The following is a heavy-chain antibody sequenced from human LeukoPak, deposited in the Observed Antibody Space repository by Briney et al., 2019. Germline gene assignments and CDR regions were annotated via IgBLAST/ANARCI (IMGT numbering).Heavy chain of an antibody. CDR3: ARGWYNFDY. CDR1: GFIFSNYA. D-gene: IGHD6-19*01. Sequence: PGGSLRLSCAASGFIFSNYAMSWVRQAPGKGLEWVSGINNSGDRRFYADSVKGRFTISRDNSKNTLYLQIISLRAEDTAVYNCARGWYNFDYWGQGTRVTVSS. J-gene: IGHJ4*02. V-gene: IGHV3-23*01. CDR2: INNSGDRR.